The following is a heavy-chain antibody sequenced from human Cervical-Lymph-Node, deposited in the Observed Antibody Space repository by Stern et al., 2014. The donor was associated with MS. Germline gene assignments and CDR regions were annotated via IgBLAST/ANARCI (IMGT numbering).Heavy chain of an antibody. CDR3: ARAADR. CDR1: GASITSYY. CDR2: IYYSGTT. J-gene: IGHJ5*02. Sequence: QVQLQESGPGLLRPSETLSLTCTVSGASITSYYWSWIRQPPGKGLEWIGYIYYSGTTNYNASLKGRVAISIDTSKTQFSLRLSSVTAADTAVYYGARAADRGGQGTLVTVS. V-gene: IGHV4-59*01.